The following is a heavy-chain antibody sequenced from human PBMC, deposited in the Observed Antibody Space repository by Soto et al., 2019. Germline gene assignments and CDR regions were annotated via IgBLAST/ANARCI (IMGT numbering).Heavy chain of an antibody. CDR3: ARTTAVPNSLRSRYFFDY. J-gene: IGHJ4*02. CDR1: GGSVSDKTYY. D-gene: IGHD4-17*01. Sequence: ETLSLTCSVSGGSVSDKTYYWSWIRQPPGKRLEWIGYVYYSGTTNYNPSLKSRVTISVDLSKNQFSLRLSSVTTADTALYYCARTTAVPNSLRSRYFFDYWGQGTLVTVSS. CDR2: VYYSGTT. V-gene: IGHV4-61*01.